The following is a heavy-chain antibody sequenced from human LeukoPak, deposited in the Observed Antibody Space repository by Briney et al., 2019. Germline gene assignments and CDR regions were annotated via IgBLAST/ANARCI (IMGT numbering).Heavy chain of an antibody. V-gene: IGHV1-3*01. D-gene: IGHD1-26*01. J-gene: IGHJ4*02. CDR3: ARESSGSYRTFDY. Sequence: ASVKVSCKASGYTFTSYAMHWVRQAPGRRLEWMGWINAGNGNTKYSQKFQGRVTITRDTSASTAYMELSSLRSEDTAVYYCARESSGSYRTFDYWGQGTLVTVSS. CDR2: INAGNGNT. CDR1: GYTFTSYA.